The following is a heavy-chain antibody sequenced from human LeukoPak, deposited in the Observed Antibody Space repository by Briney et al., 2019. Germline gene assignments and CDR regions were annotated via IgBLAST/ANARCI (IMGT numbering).Heavy chain of an antibody. CDR1: GGSISSSSYY. J-gene: IGHJ4*02. Sequence: SETLSLTCTVSGGSISSSSYYWGWIRQPPGKGLEWIGSIYYSGSTYYNPSPKSRVTISVDTSKNQFSLKLSSVTAADTAVYYCARQSDYYGSGSYNYWGQGTLVTVSS. V-gene: IGHV4-39*01. CDR3: ARQSDYYGSGSYNY. D-gene: IGHD3-10*01. CDR2: IYYSGST.